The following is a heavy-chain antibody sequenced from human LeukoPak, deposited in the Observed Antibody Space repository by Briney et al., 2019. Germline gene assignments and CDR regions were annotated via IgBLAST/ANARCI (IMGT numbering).Heavy chain of an antibody. D-gene: IGHD7-27*01. Sequence: PGGSLRLSCAASGFTFNDYYMSWIRQAPGKGLEWLSYINIGGTNTHYADSVKGRFTISRDNVMNTLYLQMNSLRAEDTAVYYCVRGDWGSGHWGQGTLVTVSS. V-gene: IGHV3-11*06. CDR3: VRGDWGSGH. CDR2: INIGGTNT. J-gene: IGHJ4*02. CDR1: GFTFNDYY.